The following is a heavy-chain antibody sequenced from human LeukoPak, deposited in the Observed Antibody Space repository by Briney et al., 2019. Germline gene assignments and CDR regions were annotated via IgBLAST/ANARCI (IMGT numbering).Heavy chain of an antibody. CDR3: ARGGGYNYGNWFDP. V-gene: IGHV4-59*08. Sequence: PSETLSLTCTVSGGSISSYYWSWLRQPPGKGLEWIGYIYYNGSTHYNPSLKSRVTISIDTSKNQFSLKLSSVTAADTAVYYCARGGGYNYGNWFDPWGQGTLVTVSS. D-gene: IGHD5-18*01. CDR1: GGSISSYY. J-gene: IGHJ5*02. CDR2: IYYNGST.